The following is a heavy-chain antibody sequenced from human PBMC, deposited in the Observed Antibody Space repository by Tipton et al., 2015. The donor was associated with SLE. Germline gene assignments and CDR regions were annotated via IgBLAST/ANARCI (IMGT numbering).Heavy chain of an antibody. CDR1: GGSISSGSYY. V-gene: IGHV4-61*02. J-gene: IGHJ6*02. Sequence: TLSLTCAVSGGSISSGSYYWSWIRQPAGKGLEWIGRIYTSGSTNYNPTLKSRVTISVDTSKNQFSLKLSSVTAADTAVYYCARGDYPYGMDVWGPGTLVTVSS. CDR2: IYTSGST. CDR3: ARGDYPYGMDV. D-gene: IGHD4/OR15-4a*01.